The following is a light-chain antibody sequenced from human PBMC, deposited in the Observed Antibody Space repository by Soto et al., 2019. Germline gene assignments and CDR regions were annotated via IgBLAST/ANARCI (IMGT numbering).Light chain of an antibody. CDR3: QHYNSYPWT. CDR2: KAS. V-gene: IGKV1-5*03. CDR1: QSISSW. J-gene: IGKJ1*01. Sequence: DIQMTQSPSTLSASVGDRVTITCRARQSISSWLAWYQQKPGKAPKLLIYKASSLESGVPSRFSGSGSGTEVTLPISSLQPDDFATYYFQHYNSYPWTFGQATKWEIQ.